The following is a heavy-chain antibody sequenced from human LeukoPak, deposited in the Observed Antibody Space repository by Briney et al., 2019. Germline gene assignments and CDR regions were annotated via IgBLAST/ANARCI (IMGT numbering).Heavy chain of an antibody. J-gene: IGHJ4*02. V-gene: IGHV3-7*03. Sequence: GGSLRLSCAASGFTFSSYWMSWVRQAPGKGLGWVANIKQDGSEKYYVDSVKGRFTISRDNAKNSLYLQKNSLRAEETAVYYCARDLSGGPEGDIDYWGQGTLVTVSS. CDR1: GFTFSSYW. D-gene: IGHD6-19*01. CDR3: ARDLSGGPEGDIDY. CDR2: IKQDGSEK.